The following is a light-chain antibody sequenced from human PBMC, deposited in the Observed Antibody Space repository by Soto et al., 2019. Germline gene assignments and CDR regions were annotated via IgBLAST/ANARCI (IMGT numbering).Light chain of an antibody. CDR3: SSYTRSGTPV. Sequence: QSALTHPASVSESPGQSITISCTGTSSDVGFHSYVSWYQHHPGNAPKLLIYDVANRPSGVSNRFSGSKSDNTAYLSISGLQAEDEADYYCSSYTRSGTPVFGGGTKVTVL. CDR2: DVA. V-gene: IGLV2-14*03. J-gene: IGLJ3*02. CDR1: SSDVGFHSY.